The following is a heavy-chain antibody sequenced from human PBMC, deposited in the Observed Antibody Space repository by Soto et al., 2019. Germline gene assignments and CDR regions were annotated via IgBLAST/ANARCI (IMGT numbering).Heavy chain of an antibody. Sequence: QVQLQESGPGLMKPSETLSLTCTVSGASITGSSYWSWIRQPAGKGLEWIGRFSLSGTTNYNPSLRSRVTMSADVYKNQFSLRLTSVTAADTALYYCARGMTPPGAPAWYYFDSWGQGTLVTVSS. CDR2: FSLSGTT. V-gene: IGHV4-4*07. J-gene: IGHJ4*02. CDR3: ARGMTPPGAPAWYYFDS. CDR1: GASITGSSY. D-gene: IGHD2-8*02.